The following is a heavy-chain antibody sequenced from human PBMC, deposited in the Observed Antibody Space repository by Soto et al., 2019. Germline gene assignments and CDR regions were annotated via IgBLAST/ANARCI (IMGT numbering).Heavy chain of an antibody. J-gene: IGHJ5*02. D-gene: IGHD1-26*01. CDR3: VRNPVIYCEGP. V-gene: IGHV4-30-4*01. CDR2: IYYSGST. CDR1: GVSISSTYYY. Sequence: QVQLQESGPGLVKPSQTLSLTCTVSGVSISSTYYYWSWIRQPPGKGREWIGHIYYSGSTYYNASNSSLLSVSLESSKNKCCLDLSPVIAADTPLDFCVRNPVIYCEGPWGHGTLITVSS.